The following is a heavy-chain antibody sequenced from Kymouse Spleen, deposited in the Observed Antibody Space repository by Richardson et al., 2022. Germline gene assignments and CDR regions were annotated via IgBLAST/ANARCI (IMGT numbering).Heavy chain of an antibody. J-gene: IGHJ6*02. Sequence: QVQLQESGPGLVKPSGTLSLTCAVSGGSISSSNWWSWVRQPPGKGLEWIGEIYHSGSTNYNPSLKSRVTISVDKSKNQFSLKLSSVTAADTAVYYCARDRGYSGYDSDYYYYGMDVWGQGTTVTVSS. CDR2: IYHSGST. CDR1: GGSISSSNW. D-gene: IGHD5-12*01. V-gene: IGHV4-4*02. CDR3: ARDRGYSGYDSDYYYYGMDV.